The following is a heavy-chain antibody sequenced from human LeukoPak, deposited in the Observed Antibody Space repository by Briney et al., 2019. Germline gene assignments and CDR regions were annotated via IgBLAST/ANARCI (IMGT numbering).Heavy chain of an antibody. CDR3: ARGVHGDYRWYFDL. CDR1: GYSVTTYS. D-gene: IGHD4-17*01. CDR2: IYYSGST. J-gene: IGHJ2*01. V-gene: IGHV4-59*02. Sequence: SETLSLTCTVSGYSVTTYSWSWIRQPPGKGLEFIGYIYYSGSTNYNPSLKSRVTISVDTSKNQFSLKLSSVTAADTAAYYCARGVHGDYRWYFDLWGRGTLVTVSS.